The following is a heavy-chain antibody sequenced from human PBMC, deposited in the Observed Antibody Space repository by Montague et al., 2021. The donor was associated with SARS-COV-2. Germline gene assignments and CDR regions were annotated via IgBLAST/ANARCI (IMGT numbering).Heavy chain of an antibody. CDR3: ASESLVAGCYYYGVDV. CDR1: GGSISSYY. D-gene: IGHD6-25*01. V-gene: IGHV4-59*13. J-gene: IGHJ6*02. CDR2: IYFSGST. Sequence: SETLSLTCTVSGGSISSYYWNWIRQPPGKGLEWIGYIYFSGSTNXXPSLKSRVTMSVATSKNQFSLNLSSVTAADTAEYYCASESLVAGCYYYGVDVWGQGTTVTVAS.